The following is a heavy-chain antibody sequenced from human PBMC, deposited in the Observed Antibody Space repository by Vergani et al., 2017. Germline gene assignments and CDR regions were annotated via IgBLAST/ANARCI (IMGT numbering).Heavy chain of an antibody. CDR2: ISYDGSNK. CDR3: AKGAHRYYYGSRXPVY. J-gene: IGHJ4*02. D-gene: IGHD3-10*01. CDR1: GFTFSSYG. V-gene: IGHV3-30*18. Sequence: QVQLVESGGGVVQPGRSLRLSCAASGFTFSSYGMHWVRQAPGKGLEWVAVISYDGSNKYYADSVKGRFTISRDNSKNTLYLQINSLRAEDTAVYYCAKGAHRYYYGSRXPVYWGQGTLVTVSP.